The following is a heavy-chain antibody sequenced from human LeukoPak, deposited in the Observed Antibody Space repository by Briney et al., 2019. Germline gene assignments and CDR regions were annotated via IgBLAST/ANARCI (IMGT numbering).Heavy chain of an antibody. D-gene: IGHD5-24*01. CDR3: ARVFRDGYNDY. Sequence: GGSLRLSCAASGFTFSSYAMSWVRQAPGKGLEWVSYISSSSSTIYYADSVKGRFTISRDNAKNTLYLQMNSLRAEDTAVYYCARVFRDGYNDYWGQGTLVTVSS. CDR1: GFTFSSYA. CDR2: ISSSSSTI. J-gene: IGHJ4*02. V-gene: IGHV3-48*04.